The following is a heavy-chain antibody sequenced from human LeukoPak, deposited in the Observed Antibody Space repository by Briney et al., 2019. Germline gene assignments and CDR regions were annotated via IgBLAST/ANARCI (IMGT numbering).Heavy chain of an antibody. Sequence: PGGSLRLSCAASGITFSNAWMSWVRQAPGKGLEWVGRIKSKTDGGTTDYAAPVKGRFTISRDDSKNTLYLQMNSLKTEDTAVYYCTTSYYYDSSGYDYYYYYMDVWGKGTTVTISS. V-gene: IGHV3-15*01. J-gene: IGHJ6*03. CDR1: GITFSNAW. CDR3: TTSYYYDSSGYDYYYYYMDV. D-gene: IGHD3-22*01. CDR2: IKSKTDGGTT.